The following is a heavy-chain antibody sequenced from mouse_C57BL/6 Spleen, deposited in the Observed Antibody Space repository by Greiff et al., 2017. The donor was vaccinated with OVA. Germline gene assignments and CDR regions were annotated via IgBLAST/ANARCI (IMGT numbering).Heavy chain of an antibody. CDR3: ARTYYGNDGGFYY. D-gene: IGHD2-9*01. V-gene: IGHV1-69*01. CDR2: IDPSDSYT. Sequence: VQLQQPGAELVMPGASVKLSCKASGYTFTSYWMHWVKQRPGQGLEWIGEIDPSDSYTNYNQKFKGKSTLTVDKSSSTAYMQLSSLTSEDSAVYYCARTYYGNDGGFYYWGEGTTLTVSS. CDR1: GYTFTSYW. J-gene: IGHJ2*01.